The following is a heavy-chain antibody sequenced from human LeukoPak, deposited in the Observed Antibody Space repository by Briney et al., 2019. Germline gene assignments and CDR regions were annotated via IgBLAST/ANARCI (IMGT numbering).Heavy chain of an antibody. CDR1: GFTFSSYA. CDR3: ARPRSTTWIHDAFDI. Sequence: GVLRLSCAASGFTFSSYAMSWVRQAPGKGLEWVSGISGSTGTTYYADSVKGRFTISRDNSKNTLYLQMNSLRTEDTAVYYCARPRSTTWIHDAFDIWGQGTMVTVSS. J-gene: IGHJ3*02. CDR2: ISGSTGTT. D-gene: IGHD1-1*01. V-gene: IGHV3-23*01.